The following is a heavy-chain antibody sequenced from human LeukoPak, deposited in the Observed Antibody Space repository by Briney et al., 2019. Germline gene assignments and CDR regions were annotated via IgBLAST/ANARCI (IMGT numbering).Heavy chain of an antibody. V-gene: IGHV1-69*05. CDR2: AILILGTA. CDR3: ASRNDSSGYGNYYYYYMDV. J-gene: IGHJ6*03. Sequence: AVKVTRKASGGTFNSYANSWVRQAPAQGLEWMGVAILILGTANYAQKFQGRVTITTDESTSTAYMGMSRVRSEETAVYYCASRNDSSGYGNYYYYYMDVCGEGTTVTVS. CDR1: GGTFNSYA. D-gene: IGHD3-22*01.